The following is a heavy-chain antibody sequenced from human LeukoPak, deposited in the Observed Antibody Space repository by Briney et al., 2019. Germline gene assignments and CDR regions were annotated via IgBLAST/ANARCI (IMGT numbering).Heavy chain of an antibody. CDR1: GNSISSGDYY. CDR3: ARVPLYYGSGIYSFDY. J-gene: IGHJ4*02. CDR2: IYYSGST. D-gene: IGHD3-10*01. Sequence: SQTLSLTCTVSGNSISSGDYYWSWVRQPPGKGLEWIGYIYYSGSTFYNPSLKSRVTISVDTSNNQFSLNLSSVTAADTAVYYCARVPLYYGSGIYSFDYWGQGTLVTVSS. V-gene: IGHV4-30-4*01.